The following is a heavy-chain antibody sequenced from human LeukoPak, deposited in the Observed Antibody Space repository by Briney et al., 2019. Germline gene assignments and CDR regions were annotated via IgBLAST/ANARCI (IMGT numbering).Heavy chain of an antibody. V-gene: IGHV3-7*01. CDR1: GVTFSGNW. J-gene: IGHJ6*03. D-gene: IGHD3-3*01. CDR3: ARWTSYDFWSGYTYYYYYYMDV. CDR2: IKQDGREK. Sequence: GGSLRLSCAASGVTFSGNWMSWVRQAPGKGLEWVANIKQDGREKYYVDSVKGRFTISRDNAKNSLYLQMNSLRAEDTAVYYCARWTSYDFWSGYTYYYYYYMDVWGKGTTVTVSS.